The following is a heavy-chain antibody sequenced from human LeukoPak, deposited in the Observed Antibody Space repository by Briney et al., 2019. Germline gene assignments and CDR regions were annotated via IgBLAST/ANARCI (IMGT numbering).Heavy chain of an antibody. D-gene: IGHD3-10*01. V-gene: IGHV4-34*01. CDR1: GGSFSGYY. J-gene: IGHJ5*02. CDR2: INPSGST. Sequence: SETLSLTCAVYGGSFSGYYWSWIRQPPGKGLEWIGEINPSGSTNYNPSLKSRVTISVDTSKNQFSLKLSSVTAADTAVYYCARGHYYGSGSRRWFDPWGQGTLVTVSS. CDR3: ARGHYYGSGSRRWFDP.